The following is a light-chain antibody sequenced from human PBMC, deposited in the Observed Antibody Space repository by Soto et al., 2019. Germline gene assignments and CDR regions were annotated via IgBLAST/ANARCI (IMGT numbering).Light chain of an antibody. CDR3: QQYDNWRSIT. CDR1: QSISSK. V-gene: IGKV3-15*01. J-gene: IGKJ5*01. CDR2: DTS. Sequence: EIVMTQSPATLSLSPGERSTLSCWASQSISSKLAWYQHRPGQAPRLLIYDTSTRAAGIPARFSGSGSGTDFTLTISSLQSEDFAVYYCQQYDNWRSITFGQGTRLEI.